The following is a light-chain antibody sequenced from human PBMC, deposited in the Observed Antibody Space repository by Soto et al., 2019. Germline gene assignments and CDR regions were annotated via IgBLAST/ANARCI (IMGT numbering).Light chain of an antibody. V-gene: IGKV1-5*03. CDR3: QHYNSYSEA. CDR2: KAS. Sequence: DIQMTQSPASLSASVGGRVTITCLSSQSVSTLLAWYQQKPGKAPKLLIYKASSLESGVPSRFSGSGSGTDFTLTISSLQPDDFATYYCQHYNSYSEAFGQGTKVDIK. CDR1: QSVSTL. J-gene: IGKJ1*01.